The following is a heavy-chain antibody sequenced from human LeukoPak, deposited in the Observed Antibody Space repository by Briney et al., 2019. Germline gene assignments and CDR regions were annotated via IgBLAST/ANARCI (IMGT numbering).Heavy chain of an antibody. D-gene: IGHD3-22*01. CDR2: ISAYNGNT. CDR3: ARDDSHYDSSGYLNY. J-gene: IGHJ4*02. CDR1: GYTFTGYY. Sequence: GASVKVSCKASGYTFTGYYMHWVRQAPGQGLEWMGWISAYNGNTNYAQKLQGRVTMTTDTSTSTAYMELRSLRSDDTAVYYCARDDSHYDSSGYLNYWGQGTLVTVSS. V-gene: IGHV1-18*04.